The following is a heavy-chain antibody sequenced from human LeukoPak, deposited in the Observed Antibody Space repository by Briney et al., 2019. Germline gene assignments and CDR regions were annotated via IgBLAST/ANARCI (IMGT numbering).Heavy chain of an antibody. Sequence: GGSLRLSCAASGFTFSDYYMSWIRQAPGKGLEWVSYISSSSSYTNYADSVKGRFTIFRDNAKNSLYLQMNSLRAEDTAVYYCARVRSGSPGDYYGMDVWGQGTTVTVSS. J-gene: IGHJ6*02. CDR3: ARVRSGSPGDYYGMDV. CDR1: GFTFSDYY. CDR2: ISSSSSYT. D-gene: IGHD3-10*01. V-gene: IGHV3-11*05.